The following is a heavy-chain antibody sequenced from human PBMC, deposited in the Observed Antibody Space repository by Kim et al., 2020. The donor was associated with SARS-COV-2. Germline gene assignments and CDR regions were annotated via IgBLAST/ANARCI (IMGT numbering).Heavy chain of an antibody. Sequence: YADSGKGRFTISRDNAKNSLYLQMNSLRDEDTAVYYCARRILTGTYYFDYWGQGTLVTVSS. J-gene: IGHJ4*02. CDR3: ARRILTGTYYFDY. D-gene: IGHD3-9*01. V-gene: IGHV3-48*02.